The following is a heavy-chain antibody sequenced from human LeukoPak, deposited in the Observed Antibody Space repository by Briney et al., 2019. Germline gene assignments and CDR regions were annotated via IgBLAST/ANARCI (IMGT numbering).Heavy chain of an antibody. CDR2: INGDGGST. Sequence: QPRGSLRLSCSASGFTFNNYALHWVRQAPGKGLEYVSGINGDGGSTYYADSVRGRFTISRDNSKNTLYLQMSSLRPDDTAVYFCVKTMVTIGGLIRTDAFDIWGQGTMVTVSS. D-gene: IGHD3-16*01. J-gene: IGHJ3*02. CDR3: VKTMVTIGGLIRTDAFDI. CDR1: GFTFNNYA. V-gene: IGHV3-64D*06.